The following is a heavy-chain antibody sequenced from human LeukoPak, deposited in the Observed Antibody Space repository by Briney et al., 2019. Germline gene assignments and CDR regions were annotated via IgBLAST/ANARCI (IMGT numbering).Heavy chain of an antibody. CDR3: AKVPHSWGLFDS. CDR1: GFTFSSYG. D-gene: IGHD3-16*01. J-gene: IGHJ4*02. V-gene: IGHV3-30*18. Sequence: GGSLRLSCAASGFTFSSYGMHWVRQAPGKGLEWVAVISYDGSNKYYADSVKGRFTISRDNSKNTLYLQMDSLRTEDTAVYYCAKVPHSWGLFDSWGQGTLVTVSS. CDR2: ISYDGSNK.